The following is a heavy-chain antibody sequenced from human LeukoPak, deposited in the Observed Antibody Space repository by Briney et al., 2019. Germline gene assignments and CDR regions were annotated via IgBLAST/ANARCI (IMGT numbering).Heavy chain of an antibody. Sequence: PSETLSLTCTVSGGSISNDYWSWIRQPPGKGLEWIGYIYYSGSTNYNPSLKSRVTISVDTSKNQFSLKLSSVTAADTAVYYCARDEYYYDSSDYYYSYFQHWGQGTLVTVSS. D-gene: IGHD3-22*01. V-gene: IGHV4-59*01. CDR1: GGSISNDY. CDR2: IYYSGST. J-gene: IGHJ1*01. CDR3: ARDEYYYDSSDYYYSYFQH.